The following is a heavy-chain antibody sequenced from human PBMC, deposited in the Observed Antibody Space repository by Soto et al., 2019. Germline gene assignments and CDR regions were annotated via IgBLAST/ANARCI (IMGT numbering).Heavy chain of an antibody. D-gene: IGHD2-15*01. CDR1: GFTFSGSA. J-gene: IGHJ4*02. CDR3: TSYCSGGSCHREFDY. CDR2: IRSKANSYAT. V-gene: IGHV3-73*01. Sequence: GVSLRLSCAASGFTFSGSAMHWVRQASGKGLEWVGRIRSKANSYATAYAASVKGRFTISRDDSKNTAYLQVNSLKTEDTAVYYCTSYCSGGSCHREFDYWGQGTLVTVSS.